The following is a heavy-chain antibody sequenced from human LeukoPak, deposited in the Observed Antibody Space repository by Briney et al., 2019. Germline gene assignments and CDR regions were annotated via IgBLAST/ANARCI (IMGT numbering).Heavy chain of an antibody. D-gene: IGHD6-19*01. Sequence: SETLSLTRTVSGGSISSYYWNWIRQPPGKGLEWIGYMSYSGSSNYNPSLKSRVTIALDRSKKQFSLKLSSVTAADTAVYYCAGIAVAGTWADAFDIWGQGTEVTVSS. CDR2: MSYSGSS. CDR3: AGIAVAGTWADAFDI. V-gene: IGHV4-59*08. J-gene: IGHJ3*02. CDR1: GGSISSYY.